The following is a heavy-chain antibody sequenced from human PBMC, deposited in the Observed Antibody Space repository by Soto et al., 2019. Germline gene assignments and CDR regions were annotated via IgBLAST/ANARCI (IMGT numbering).Heavy chain of an antibody. V-gene: IGHV3-66*01. D-gene: IGHD2-15*01. CDR2: IYSGGST. CDR1: GFTVSSNY. CDR3: ARDSLLSCSCGSCYSRYAFDI. Sequence: GGSLRLSCAASGFTVSSNYMSWVRQAPGKGLEWVSVIYSGGSTYYADSVKGRFTISRDNSKNTLYLQMNSLRAEDTAVYYCARDSLLSCSCGSCYSRYAFDIWGQGTMVTVSS. J-gene: IGHJ3*02.